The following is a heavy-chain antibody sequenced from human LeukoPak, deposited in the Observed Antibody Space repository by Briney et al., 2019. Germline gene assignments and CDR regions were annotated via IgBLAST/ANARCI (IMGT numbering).Heavy chain of an antibody. Sequence: PGGSLRLSCAASGFTFSTYAMSWVRQAPGKRLEWVSSIGGSGDTTYYADAVKGRFTISRDNSKNTLYLQMNSLRVDDTAVYYCAEHVVVIVAAKPGIWGQGTLVTVSS. J-gene: IGHJ4*02. D-gene: IGHD2-15*01. V-gene: IGHV3-23*01. CDR2: IGGSGDTT. CDR1: GFTFSTYA. CDR3: AEHVVVIVAAKPGI.